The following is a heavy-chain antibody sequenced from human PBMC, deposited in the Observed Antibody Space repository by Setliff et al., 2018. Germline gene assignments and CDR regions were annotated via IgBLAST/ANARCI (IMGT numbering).Heavy chain of an antibody. D-gene: IGHD6-13*01. Sequence: LSLTCTISGGSISSYYWSWIRQPPGKGLEWIGYIYYSGSTNYNPSLKSRVTISVDTSKNQFSLKLSSVTAADTAVYYCARDRPIAAAGTFIRYYYYYGMDVWGQGTTVTVSS. CDR2: IYYSGST. CDR1: GGSISSYY. V-gene: IGHV4-59*01. J-gene: IGHJ6*02. CDR3: ARDRPIAAAGTFIRYYYYYGMDV.